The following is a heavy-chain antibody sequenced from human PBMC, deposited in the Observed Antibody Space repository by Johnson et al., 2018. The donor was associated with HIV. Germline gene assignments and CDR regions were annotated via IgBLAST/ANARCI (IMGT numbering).Heavy chain of an antibody. Sequence: QVLLVESGGGVVQPGRSLRLSCAASGFTFSSYAMHWVRQAPGKGLEWVAVISYDGSNKYYADSVKGRFTISRDNSKNTLYLQMNSLRAEDTAVYYCARGALQRGSWYGRDAFDIWGQGTMVTVSS. J-gene: IGHJ3*02. CDR3: ARGALQRGSWYGRDAFDI. D-gene: IGHD6-13*01. V-gene: IGHV3-30*04. CDR2: ISYDGSNK. CDR1: GFTFSSYA.